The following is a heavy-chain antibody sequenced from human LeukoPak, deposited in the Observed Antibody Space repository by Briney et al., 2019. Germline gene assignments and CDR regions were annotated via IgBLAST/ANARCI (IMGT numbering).Heavy chain of an antibody. J-gene: IGHJ4*02. CDR2: IKRKTDGGTT. Sequence: GGSLRLSCAASGFTFSDAWMSWVRQAPGKGLEWVGRIKRKTDGGTTDYAAPVKGRFTISRDDSKNTVFLQMSSLKIEDTAVYYGGRGDQFFNWGQGPLVPVSS. CDR3: GRGDQFFN. V-gene: IGHV3-15*01. D-gene: IGHD3-16*01. CDR1: GFTFSDAW.